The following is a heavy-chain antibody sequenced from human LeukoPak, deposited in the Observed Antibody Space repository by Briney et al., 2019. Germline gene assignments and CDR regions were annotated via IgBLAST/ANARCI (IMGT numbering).Heavy chain of an antibody. CDR2: IKQDGSEK. CDR1: GFTFSSYW. CDR3: ARAGGALWSGPSDY. V-gene: IGHV3-7*01. Sequence: GESLKISCAASGFTFSSYWMSWVRQAPGKGLEWVANIKQDGSEKYYVDSVKGRFTISRDNAKNSLYLQMNSLRAEDTAVYYCARAGGALWSGPSDYWGQGTLVTVSS. J-gene: IGHJ4*02. D-gene: IGHD3-3*01.